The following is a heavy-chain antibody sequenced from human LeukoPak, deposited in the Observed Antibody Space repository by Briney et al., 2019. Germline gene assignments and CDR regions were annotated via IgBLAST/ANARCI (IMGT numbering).Heavy chain of an antibody. CDR3: ARSDYYYDSSGYYYGDFDY. V-gene: IGHV1-18*01. J-gene: IGHJ4*02. CDR1: GYTFTSYG. Sequence: ASVKVSCKASGYTFTSYGISWVRQAPGQGLEWMGWISAYNGNTNCAQKLQGRVTMTTDTSTSTAYMELRSLRSDDTAVYYCARSDYYYDSSGYYYGDFDYWGQGTLVTVSS. D-gene: IGHD3-22*01. CDR2: ISAYNGNT.